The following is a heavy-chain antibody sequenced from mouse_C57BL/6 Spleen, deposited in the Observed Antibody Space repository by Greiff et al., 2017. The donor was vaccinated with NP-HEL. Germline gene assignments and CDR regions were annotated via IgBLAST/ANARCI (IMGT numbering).Heavy chain of an antibody. Sequence: EVKVEESGGGLVKPGGSLKLSCAASGFTFSSYTMSWVRQTPEKRLEWVATISGGGGNTYYPDSVKGRFTISRDNAKNTLYLQMSSLRSEDTALYYCARGFYYGSRGGYFDVWGTGTTVTVSS. CDR3: ARGFYYGSRGGYFDV. CDR2: ISGGGGNT. D-gene: IGHD1-1*01. V-gene: IGHV5-9*01. CDR1: GFTFSSYT. J-gene: IGHJ1*03.